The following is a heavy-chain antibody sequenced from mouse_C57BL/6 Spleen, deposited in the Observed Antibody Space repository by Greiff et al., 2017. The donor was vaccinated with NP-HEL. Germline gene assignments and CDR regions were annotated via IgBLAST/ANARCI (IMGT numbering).Heavy chain of an antibody. CDR1: GFTFSSYG. CDR2: ISSGGSYT. CDR3: ARRGTTAPFDF. J-gene: IGHJ2*01. V-gene: IGHV5-6*01. Sequence: EVQLQESGGDLVKPGGSLKLSCAASGFTFSSYGMSWVRQTPDKRLEWVATISSGGSYTYYPDSVKGRFTISRDNAKNTLYLQMSSLKSEDTAMYYCARRGTTAPFDFWGQGTTLTVSS. D-gene: IGHD1-2*01.